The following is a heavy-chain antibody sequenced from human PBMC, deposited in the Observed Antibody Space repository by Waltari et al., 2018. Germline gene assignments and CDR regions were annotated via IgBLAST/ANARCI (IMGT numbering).Heavy chain of an antibody. V-gene: IGHV3-48*01. Sequence: EVQLVESGGGLVQPGGSLRLSCSASGFTFSSHSMNWVRQAPGKGLEWLLDFSSGDVTRYYADSVKGRVTISRDIAKSSLYLQMNGLRAEDTAVYYCARDPSNYAYWYFDLWGRGTLVTVSS. CDR2: FSSGDVTR. J-gene: IGHJ2*01. D-gene: IGHD4-4*01. CDR3: ARDPSNYAYWYFDL. CDR1: GFTFSSHS.